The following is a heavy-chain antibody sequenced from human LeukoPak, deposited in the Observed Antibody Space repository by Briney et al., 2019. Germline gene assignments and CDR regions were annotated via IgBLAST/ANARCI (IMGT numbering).Heavy chain of an antibody. CDR1: GGSFSGYY. CDR3: ARRPTTVTTYFDY. CDR2: INHSGST. V-gene: IGHV4-34*01. D-gene: IGHD4-17*01. J-gene: IGHJ4*02. Sequence: SETLSLTCAVYGGSFSGYYWSWIRQPPGKGLEWIGEINHSGSTNYNPSLKSRVTIPVDTSKNQFSLKLSSVTAADTAVYYCARRPTTVTTYFDYWGQGTLVTVSS.